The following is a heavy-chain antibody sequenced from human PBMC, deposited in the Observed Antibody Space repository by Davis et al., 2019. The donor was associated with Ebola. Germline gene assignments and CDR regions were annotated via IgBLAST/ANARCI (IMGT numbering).Heavy chain of an antibody. D-gene: IGHD4-17*01. CDR3: ARDQGNYGDVPYYYYGMDV. J-gene: IGHJ6*02. V-gene: IGHV3-23*01. Sequence: GESLKISCAASGFTFSSYAMSWVRQAPGKGLEWVSAISGSGGSTYYADSVKGRFTISRDNSKNTLYLQMNSLRAEDTAVYYCARDQGNYGDVPYYYYGMDVWGQGTTVTVSS. CDR1: GFTFSSYA. CDR2: ISGSGGST.